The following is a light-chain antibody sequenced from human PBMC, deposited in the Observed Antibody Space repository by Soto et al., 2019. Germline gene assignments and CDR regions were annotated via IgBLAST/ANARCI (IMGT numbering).Light chain of an antibody. V-gene: IGLV2-11*01. Sequence: QSALTQPRSVSGSPGQSVTLSCPGTRSDVGGYNYVSWYQQHPGKAPKLMIYDVSKRPSGVPDRFSGSKSGNTASLTISGLQAEDEADYYCCSYAGSYTYVFGTGTKLTVL. CDR1: RSDVGGYNY. CDR2: DVS. J-gene: IGLJ1*01. CDR3: CSYAGSYTYV.